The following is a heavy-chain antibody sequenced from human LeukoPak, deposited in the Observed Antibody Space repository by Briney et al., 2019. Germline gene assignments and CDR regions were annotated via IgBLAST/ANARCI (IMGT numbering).Heavy chain of an antibody. Sequence: SETLSLTCAVYGGSFSGYYWSWIRQPPGKGLEWIGEINHSGSTNYNPSLKSRVTISVDTSKNQFSLKLSSVTAADTAVYYCARLQRLKLELFKINYYYYYMDVWGKGTTVTVSS. CDR1: GGSFSGYY. CDR3: ARLQRLKLELFKINYYYYYMDV. J-gene: IGHJ6*03. CDR2: INHSGST. D-gene: IGHD1-7*01. V-gene: IGHV4-34*01.